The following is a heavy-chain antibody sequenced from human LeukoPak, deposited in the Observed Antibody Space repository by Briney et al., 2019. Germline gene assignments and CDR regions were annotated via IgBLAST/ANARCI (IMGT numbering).Heavy chain of an antibody. J-gene: IGHJ3*02. CDR2: ISGSGGST. CDR1: GFTFSSYA. Sequence: GGSLRLSCAASGFTFSSYAMSWVRQAPGKGLEWVSAISGSGGSTYYAVSVKGRFTISRYNSKNTLYLQMNSLRAEDTAVYYCALRGDTTDAFDIWGQGTMVTVSS. V-gene: IGHV3-23*01. CDR3: ALRGDTTDAFDI. D-gene: IGHD2-21*02.